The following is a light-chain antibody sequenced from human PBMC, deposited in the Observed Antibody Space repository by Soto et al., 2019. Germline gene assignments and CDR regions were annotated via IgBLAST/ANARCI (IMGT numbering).Light chain of an antibody. Sequence: QSALTQPASVSGSPGQSIAISCTETSSDVGTYNLVSWYQQHPGKAPKLMIYEATKRPSGISDRFSGSKSGNTASLTISGLQAEDEADYFCCSYAGSSTFVFGTGTKVTVL. CDR1: SSDVGTYNL. CDR2: EAT. CDR3: CSYAGSSTFV. V-gene: IGLV2-23*01. J-gene: IGLJ1*01.